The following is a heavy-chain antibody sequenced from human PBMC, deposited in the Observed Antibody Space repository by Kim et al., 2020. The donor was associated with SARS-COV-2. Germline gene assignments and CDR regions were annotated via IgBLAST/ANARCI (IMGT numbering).Heavy chain of an antibody. CDR2: ISYDGSNK. J-gene: IGHJ4*03. CDR3: ARGHRVYCSGGSCYFDY. V-gene: IGHV3-30-3*01. D-gene: IGHD2-15*01. CDR1: GFTFSSYA. Sequence: GGSLRLSCAASGFTFSSYAMHWVRQAPGKGLEWVAVISYDGSNKYYADSVKGRFTISRDNSKNTLYLQMNSLRAEDTAVYYCARGHRVYCSGGSCYFDY.